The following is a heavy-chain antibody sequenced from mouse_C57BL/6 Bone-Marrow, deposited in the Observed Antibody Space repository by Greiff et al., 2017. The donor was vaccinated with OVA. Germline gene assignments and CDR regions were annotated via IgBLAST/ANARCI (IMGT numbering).Heavy chain of an antibody. CDR2: IDPETGGT. D-gene: IGHD2-10*01. V-gene: IGHV1-15*01. Sequence: QVHAKQSGAELVRPGASVTLSCKASGYTFTDYEMHWVKQTPVHGLEWIGAIDPETGGTAYNQKFKGKAILTADKSSSTAYMELRSLTSEDSAVYYCTTFYGYWYFDVWGTGTTVTVSS. J-gene: IGHJ1*03. CDR3: TTFYGYWYFDV. CDR1: GYTFTDYE.